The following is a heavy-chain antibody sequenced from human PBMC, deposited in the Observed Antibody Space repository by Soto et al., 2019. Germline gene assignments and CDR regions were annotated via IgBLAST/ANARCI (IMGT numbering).Heavy chain of an antibody. V-gene: IGHV4-59*01. D-gene: IGHD2-21*02. CDR3: ARDLWGYCGTDCYPLDV. J-gene: IGHJ6*02. CDR2: MYNTGST. CDR1: GRTISRYY. Sequence: SETLSLTCTLSGRTISRYYWSWIRQPPGKGLEWIGYMYNTGSTVYNPPFKSRVTISVDTSNNQFSLKLNSVTAADTAVYYCARDLWGYCGTDCYPLDVWGQGTTVTVS.